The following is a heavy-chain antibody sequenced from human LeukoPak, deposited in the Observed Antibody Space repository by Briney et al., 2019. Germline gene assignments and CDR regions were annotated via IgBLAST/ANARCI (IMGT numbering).Heavy chain of an antibody. J-gene: IGHJ6*02. CDR3: VRKGVTIFGVVIAPYGMDV. CDR2: INGQGNNT. Sequence: PGGSLRLSCSASGFTFSSYDMHWVRQAPGRGLEYVSGINGQGNNTYYADSVKGRFTISRDNSKNALYLQMGSLRAEDMAVYYCVRKGVTIFGVVIAPYGMDVWGQGTTVSVSS. D-gene: IGHD3-3*01. V-gene: IGHV3-64*02. CDR1: GFTFSSYD.